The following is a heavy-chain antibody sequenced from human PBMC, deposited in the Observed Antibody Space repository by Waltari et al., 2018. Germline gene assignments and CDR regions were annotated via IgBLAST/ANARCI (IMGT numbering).Heavy chain of an antibody. V-gene: IGHV3-66*01. CDR2: IYGCSVT. J-gene: IGHJ4*02. Sequence: EVQLLESGGALVQPGGSLRLSCAASGFTVSSTYMTWVRQAPGKGLEWVSLIYGCSVTYYADSVKGRFSISRDKFKNTLYLQMNSLRAEDTALYYCAAAYCGGDCFYSLDYWGQGTLVTVSS. D-gene: IGHD2-21*02. CDR1: GFTVSSTY. CDR3: AAAYCGGDCFYSLDY.